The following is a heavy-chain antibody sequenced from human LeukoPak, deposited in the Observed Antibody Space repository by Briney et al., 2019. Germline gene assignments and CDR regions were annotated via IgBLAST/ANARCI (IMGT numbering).Heavy chain of an antibody. CDR3: ARDSGPLDH. CDR1: GFTFRNYG. J-gene: IGHJ4*02. CDR2: IWFDGSKT. D-gene: IGHD2-15*01. V-gene: IGHV3-33*01. Sequence: GGSLRLSCDASGFTFRNYGMHWVRQAPGKGLEWVAVIWFDGSKTNYIESVRGRVTISRDNSRATLSLQMNSLRVEDTAMYYCARDSGPLDHWGQGTLVTVSS.